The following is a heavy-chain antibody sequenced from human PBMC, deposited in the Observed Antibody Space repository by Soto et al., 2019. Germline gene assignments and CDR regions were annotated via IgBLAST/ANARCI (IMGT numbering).Heavy chain of an antibody. J-gene: IGHJ4*02. CDR1: GFSFDDYA. CDR2: ISWNSCSI. D-gene: IGHD1-1*01. Sequence: PWGSLRLSCAASGFSFDDYAMHWVRQAPGKGLEWVSGISWNSCSIGYADSVTGRFTISRENAKNSMYLQMNSLRAEDTALYYYAKGLRDSYNSNYFDYWGQGTLVTVSS. V-gene: IGHV3-9*01. CDR3: AKGLRDSYNSNYFDY.